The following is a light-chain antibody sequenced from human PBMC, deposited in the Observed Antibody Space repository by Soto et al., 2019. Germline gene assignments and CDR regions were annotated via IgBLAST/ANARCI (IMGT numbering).Light chain of an antibody. CDR2: DVS. Sequence: QSVLTRPASVSGSPGQSITISCTGTSSDIGGYNYVSWYQQHPGKAPKLMIYDVSNRPSGVSNRFSGSKSGNTASLTISGLQAEDEADYYCSSYTTGGTYVFGTGTKVTVL. J-gene: IGLJ1*01. V-gene: IGLV2-14*03. CDR3: SSYTTGGTYV. CDR1: SSDIGGYNY.